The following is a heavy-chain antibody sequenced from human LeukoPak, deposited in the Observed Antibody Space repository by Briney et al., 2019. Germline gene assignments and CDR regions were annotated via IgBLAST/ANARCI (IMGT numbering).Heavy chain of an antibody. J-gene: IGHJ6*03. CDR3: ARVATGYSSSWYQRYYYMDV. CDR1: GGSISSFY. V-gene: IGHV4-4*07. CDR2: IYTSGST. D-gene: IGHD6-13*01. Sequence: SETLSLICTVSGGSISSFYWSWIRQPAGKGLQLIGRIYTSGSTNYNPSIKSRVTISVDKSKNQFSLKLSSVTAADTAVYYCARVATGYSSSWYQRYYYMDVWGKGTTVTVCS.